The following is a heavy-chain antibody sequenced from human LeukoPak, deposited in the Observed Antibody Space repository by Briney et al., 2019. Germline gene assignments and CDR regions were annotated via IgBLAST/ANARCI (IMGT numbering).Heavy chain of an antibody. CDR1: GGSISSGSYY. Sequence: PSQTLSLTCTVSGGSISSGSYYWSWIRQPAGKGLEWIGRIYTSGSTNYNPSLKSRVTISVDTSKNQFSLKLSSVTAADTAVYYCARGSSGPQTLNWFDPWGQGTLVTVSS. CDR2: IYTSGST. V-gene: IGHV4-61*02. D-gene: IGHD1-1*01. J-gene: IGHJ5*02. CDR3: ARGSSGPQTLNWFDP.